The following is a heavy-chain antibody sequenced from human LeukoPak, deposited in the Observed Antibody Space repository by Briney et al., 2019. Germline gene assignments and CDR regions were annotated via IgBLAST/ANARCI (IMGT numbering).Heavy chain of an antibody. Sequence: ASVKVSCKASGGTFTSYAISWVRQAPGQGLEWMGGIIPIFGTANYAQKFQGRVTITSDESTSTAYMELSGLRSEDTAVYYCARDLSESGGGCLVYWGEGALVTVSS. V-gene: IGHV1-69*13. D-gene: IGHD2-15*01. CDR3: ARDLSESGGGCLVY. CDR1: GGTFTSYA. CDR2: IIPIFGTA. J-gene: IGHJ4*02.